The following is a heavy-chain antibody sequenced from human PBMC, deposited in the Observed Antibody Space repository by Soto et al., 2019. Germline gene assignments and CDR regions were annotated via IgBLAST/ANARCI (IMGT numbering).Heavy chain of an antibody. CDR2: IKEGGSDK. J-gene: IGHJ4*02. V-gene: IGHV3-7*01. CDR3: ARSSSWASEY. D-gene: IGHD6-13*01. CDR1: GFTFSNYW. Sequence: GGSLRLSCAASGFTFSNYWMNWVRQAPGKGPEWVASIKEGGSDKHYVDSVKGRFTISRDNAKNSLYLQMNGLRAEDTASYYCARSSSWASEYWGQGTLVTVSS.